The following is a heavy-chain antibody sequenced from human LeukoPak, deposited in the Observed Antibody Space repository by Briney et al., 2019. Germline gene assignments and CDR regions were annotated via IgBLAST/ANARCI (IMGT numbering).Heavy chain of an antibody. CDR3: ARQTGSYSFGFFDY. J-gene: IGHJ4*02. D-gene: IGHD3-10*01. V-gene: IGHV4-59*08. CDR1: GFTFSSYA. Sequence: MAGGSLRLSCAASGFTFSSYAMSWVRQAPGKGLEWIGYINYSGSTDYNPSLKSRVTISVDTSKNQFSLKLTSVTAADTAVYYCARQTGSYSFGFFDYWGQGALVTVSS. CDR2: INYSGST.